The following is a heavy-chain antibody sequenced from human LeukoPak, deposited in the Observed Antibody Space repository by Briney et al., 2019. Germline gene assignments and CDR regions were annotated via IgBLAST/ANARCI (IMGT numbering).Heavy chain of an antibody. V-gene: IGHV1-69*13. CDR3: AMGVGSGSYYVFSAFDI. D-gene: IGHD1-26*01. CDR1: GGTFSSYA. J-gene: IGHJ3*02. Sequence: ASVKVSCKASGGTFSSYAISWVRQAPGQGLEWMGGIIPIFGTANYAQKFQGRVTITADESTSTAYMELSSLRSEDTAVYYCAMGVGSGSYYVFSAFDIWGQGKMVTVSS. CDR2: IIPIFGTA.